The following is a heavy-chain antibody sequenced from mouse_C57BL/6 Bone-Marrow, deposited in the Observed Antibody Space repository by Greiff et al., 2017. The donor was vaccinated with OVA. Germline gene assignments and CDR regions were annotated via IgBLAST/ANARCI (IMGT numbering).Heavy chain of an antibody. CDR2: IWRGGST. CDR1: GFSLTSYG. J-gene: IGHJ1*03. Sequence: VQLQQSGPGLVQPSQSLSITCTVSGFSLTSYGVHWVRQSPGKGLEWLGVIWRGGSTDYNAAFMSRLSITKDNSKSQVFFKMNSLQADDTAIYYCAKTRGYYGSSYGYFDVWGTGTTVTVSS. D-gene: IGHD1-1*01. CDR3: AKTRGYYGSSYGYFDV. V-gene: IGHV2-5*01.